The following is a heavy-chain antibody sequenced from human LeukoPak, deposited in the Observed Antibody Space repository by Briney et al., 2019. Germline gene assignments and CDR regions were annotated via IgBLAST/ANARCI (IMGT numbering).Heavy chain of an antibody. J-gene: IGHJ4*02. V-gene: IGHV3-30*04. CDR3: ARVGYGGNSNAFDY. D-gene: IGHD4-23*01. Sequence: PGGSLRLSRAASGFTFSSYAMHWVRQAPGKGLEWVAVISYDGSNKYYADSVKGRFTITRDNSKNTLYLQMNSLRAEDTAVYYCARVGYGGNSNAFDYWGQGTLVTVSS. CDR2: ISYDGSNK. CDR1: GFTFSSYA.